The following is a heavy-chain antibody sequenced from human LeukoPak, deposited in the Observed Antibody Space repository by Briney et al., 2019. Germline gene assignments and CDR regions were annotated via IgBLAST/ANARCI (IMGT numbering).Heavy chain of an antibody. CDR2: ITNSGDET. CDR3: VKSFGSFRYRFDY. V-gene: IGHV3-23*01. Sequence: GGSLRLSCAASGFTFSSYAMSWVRQAPGKGLEWVSTITNSGDETYYVDSVKGRFTISRDNSKNTLFLQMNSLTAEDTAVYYCVKSFGSFRYRFDYCGQGSLVTVSS. D-gene: IGHD1-26*01. CDR1: GFTFSSYA. J-gene: IGHJ4*02.